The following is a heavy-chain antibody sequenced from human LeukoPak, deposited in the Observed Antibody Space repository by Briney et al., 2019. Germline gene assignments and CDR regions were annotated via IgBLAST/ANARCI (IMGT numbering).Heavy chain of an antibody. J-gene: IGHJ4*02. CDR3: ARDQYGDYALDY. Sequence: PGGSLRLSCAASGFTFSSYSMNWVRQAPGKGLEWVSSISSISYIYYADSVKGRFTISRDTAKNSLYFQMNSLRAEDTAVYYCARDQYGDYALDYWGQGTLVTVSS. CDR2: ISSISYI. CDR1: GFTFSSYS. V-gene: IGHV3-21*01. D-gene: IGHD4-17*01.